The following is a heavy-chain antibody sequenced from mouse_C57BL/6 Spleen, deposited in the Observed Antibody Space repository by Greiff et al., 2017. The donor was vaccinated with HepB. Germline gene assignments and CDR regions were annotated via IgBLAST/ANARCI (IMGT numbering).Heavy chain of an antibody. Sequence: EVKLQESGPVLVKPGASVKMSCKASGYTFTDYYMNWVKQSHGKSLEWIGVINPYNGGTSYNQKFKGKATLTVDKSSSTAYMELNSLTSEDSAVYYCARHYGSSYVPWYFDVWGTGTTVTVSS. CDR1: GYTFTDYY. CDR3: ARHYGSSYVPWYFDV. D-gene: IGHD1-1*01. V-gene: IGHV1-19*01. J-gene: IGHJ1*03. CDR2: INPYNGGT.